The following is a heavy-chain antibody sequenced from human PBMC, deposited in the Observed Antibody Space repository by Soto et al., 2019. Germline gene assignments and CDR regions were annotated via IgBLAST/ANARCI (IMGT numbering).Heavy chain of an antibody. CDR1: GYTFTGYY. Sequence: ASVKVSCKASGYTFTGYYMHWVRHAPGQGLEWMGWINPNSGGTNYAQKFQGWVTMTRDTSISTAYMELSRLRSDDTAVYYCARGTTIFPPHHYFDYWGQGTLVTVSS. V-gene: IGHV1-2*04. J-gene: IGHJ4*02. D-gene: IGHD3-3*01. CDR2: INPNSGGT. CDR3: ARGTTIFPPHHYFDY.